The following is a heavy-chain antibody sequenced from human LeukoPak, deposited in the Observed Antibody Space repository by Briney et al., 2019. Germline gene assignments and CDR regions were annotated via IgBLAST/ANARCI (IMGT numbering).Heavy chain of an antibody. Sequence: ASVKVSCKASGYTFTSYDINWVRQATGQGLEWVGWMNPNSGNTGYAQKFQGRVTMTRNTSISTAYMELSSLRSEDTAVYYCARGQLEWFGEDNYYYYYYMDVWGKGTTVTISS. V-gene: IGHV1-8*01. CDR2: MNPNSGNT. CDR1: GYTFTSYD. CDR3: ARGQLEWFGEDNYYYYYYMDV. J-gene: IGHJ6*03. D-gene: IGHD3-10*01.